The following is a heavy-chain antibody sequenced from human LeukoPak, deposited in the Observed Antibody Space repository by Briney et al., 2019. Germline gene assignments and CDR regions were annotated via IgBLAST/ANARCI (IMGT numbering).Heavy chain of an antibody. V-gene: IGHV3-48*03. CDR2: ISSSGSTI. CDR1: GFTFSSYE. J-gene: IGHJ5*02. Sequence: PGGSLRLSCAASGFTFSSYEMNWVRQAPGKGLEWVSYISSSGSTIYYADSVKGRFTISRDNAKNSLYLQMNSLRAEDTAVYYCARDRGYHGSGSFDPWGQGTLVTVSS. CDR3: ARDRGYHGSGSFDP. D-gene: IGHD3-10*01.